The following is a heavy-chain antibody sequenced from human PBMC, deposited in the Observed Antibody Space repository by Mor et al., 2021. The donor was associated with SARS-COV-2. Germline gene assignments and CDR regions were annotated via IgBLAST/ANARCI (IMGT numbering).Heavy chain of an antibody. Sequence: GLEWVGRIKSKTDGGTTDYAVPVKGRFTISRDDSKNTLYLQMNSLKTEDTAVYYCTTYCSGGSCYGPGYYGMDV. V-gene: IGHV3-15*01. CDR3: TTYCSGGSCYGPGYYGMDV. CDR2: IKSKTDGGTT. J-gene: IGHJ6*01. D-gene: IGHD2-15*01.